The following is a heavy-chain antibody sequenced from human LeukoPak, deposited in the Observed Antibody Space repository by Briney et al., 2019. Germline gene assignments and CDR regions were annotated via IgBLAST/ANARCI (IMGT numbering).Heavy chain of an antibody. CDR2: INSDGSST. Sequence: GGSLRLSCPASGFTFSSYWMHWVRQAPGKGLVWVSRINSDGSSTSYADSVEGRFTISRDNAKNTLYLQMNSLRAEDTAVYYCARVGSSSWAEVYYFDYWGQGTLVTVSS. J-gene: IGHJ4*02. CDR3: ARVGSSSWAEVYYFDY. V-gene: IGHV3-74*01. CDR1: GFTFSSYW. D-gene: IGHD6-13*01.